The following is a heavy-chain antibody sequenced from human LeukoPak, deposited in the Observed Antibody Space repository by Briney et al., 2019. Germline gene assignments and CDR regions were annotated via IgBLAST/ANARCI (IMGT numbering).Heavy chain of an antibody. CDR2: IGGSGGST. CDR3: AKVTVTKTYYFDY. Sequence: GGYLRLSCAASGFTFSSYAMSWVRQAPGKGLEWGSAIGGSGGSTYYADSVKGRFTISRDNSKNTLYLQMNSLRAEDTAVYYCAKVTVTKTYYFDYWGQGTLVTVSS. CDR1: GFTFSSYA. V-gene: IGHV3-23*01. D-gene: IGHD4-17*01. J-gene: IGHJ4*02.